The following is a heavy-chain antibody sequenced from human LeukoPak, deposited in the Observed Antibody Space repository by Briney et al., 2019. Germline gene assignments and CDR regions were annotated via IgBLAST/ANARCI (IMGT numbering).Heavy chain of an antibody. J-gene: IGHJ4*02. CDR3: ALGDCSSTSCYVFDY. V-gene: IGHV4-59*01. CDR2: IFNSGST. Sequence: SETLTLTCTASGGSISSYYWSWVRQPPGKGLEWIGYIFNSGSTNYNPSLKSRVTISVDTSKNQFSLKLSSVTAADTAVYFCALGDCSSTSCYVFDYWGQGTLVTVSS. CDR1: GGSISSYY. D-gene: IGHD2-2*01.